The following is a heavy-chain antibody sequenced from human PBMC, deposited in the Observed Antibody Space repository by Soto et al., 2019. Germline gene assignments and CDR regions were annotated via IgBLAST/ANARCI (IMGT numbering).Heavy chain of an antibody. Sequence: ASVKVSCKASGYTFTSYGISWGRQAPGQGLEWMGWISPYNGNTNYAQKLQGRVTMTTDTSTSTAYMELRSLRSDDTAVYHCAGDAYYAGSSYHRSWFDPWGQGTPVTVSS. V-gene: IGHV1-18*04. CDR2: ISPYNGNT. CDR1: GYTFTSYG. D-gene: IGHD3-22*01. J-gene: IGHJ5*01. CDR3: AGDAYYAGSSYHRSWFDP.